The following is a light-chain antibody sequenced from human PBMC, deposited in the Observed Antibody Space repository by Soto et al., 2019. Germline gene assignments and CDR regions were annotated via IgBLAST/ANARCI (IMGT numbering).Light chain of an antibody. CDR2: GAS. V-gene: IGKV3-20*01. CDR1: QSVGASY. Sequence: EIVLTQSPGTLSLSPGERATLSCMASQSVGASYLAWYQQQRGQAPRLLIYGASSRVTGIPDRFSGSGSGTDFTLTISSLEPEDFAVYYCHQYGGSPSFGGGTKVEI. J-gene: IGKJ4*01. CDR3: HQYGGSPS.